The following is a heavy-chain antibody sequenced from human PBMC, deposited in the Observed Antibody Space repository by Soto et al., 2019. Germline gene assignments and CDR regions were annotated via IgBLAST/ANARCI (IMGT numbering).Heavy chain of an antibody. D-gene: IGHD2-15*01. CDR2: IYYSGST. CDR3: ARDSTSGPYYYYYGMDV. CDR1: GSSMNNHY. V-gene: IGHV4-59*06. J-gene: IGHJ6*02. Sequence: PSETLSLTCTVSGSSMNNHYWSWIRQHPGKGLEWIGYIYYSGSTYYNPSLKSRVTISVDTSKNQFSLKLSSVTAADTAVYYCARDSTSGPYYYYYGMDVWGRGTTVTVSS.